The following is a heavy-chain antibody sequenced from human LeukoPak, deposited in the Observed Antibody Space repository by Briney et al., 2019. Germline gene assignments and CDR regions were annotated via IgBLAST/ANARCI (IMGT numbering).Heavy chain of an antibody. D-gene: IGHD3-10*01. J-gene: IGHJ6*02. CDR2: IYYSGST. CDR3: ARCSRSRVARGPGEDLYYYYYGMDV. V-gene: IGHV4-59*01. CDR1: GGSISSYY. Sequence: SETLSLTCTVSGGSISSYYWSWIRQPPGKGLEWIGYIYYSGSTNYNPSLKSRVTISVDTSKNQFSLKLSSVTAADTAVYYCARCSRSRVARGPGEDLYYYYYGMDVWGQGTTVTVSS.